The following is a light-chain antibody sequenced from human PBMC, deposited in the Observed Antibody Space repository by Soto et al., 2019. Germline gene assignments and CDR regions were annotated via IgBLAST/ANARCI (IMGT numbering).Light chain of an antibody. Sequence: DRMLTPSPDSLAVSLDERATINCKSSQSVLYRSNNKNHLAWYQQKPGQPPKLVIYWASTRESGVPDRFSGSESGTDFTLTISSLQAEDVAVYYWQQYYSTPITFGQGTRLEI. V-gene: IGKV4-1*01. CDR1: QSVLYRSNNKNH. J-gene: IGKJ5*01. CDR3: QQYYSTPIT. CDR2: WAS.